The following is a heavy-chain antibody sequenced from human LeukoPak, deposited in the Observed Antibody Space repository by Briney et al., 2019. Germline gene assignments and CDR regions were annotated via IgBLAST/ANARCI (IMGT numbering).Heavy chain of an antibody. CDR1: GFTFSSYC. V-gene: IGHV3-30*18. CDR3: AKPPIDLYYYYGMDV. CDR2: ISYDGSNK. J-gene: IGHJ6*02. Sequence: GGSLRLSCAASGFTFSSYCMHWVRQAPGKGLEWVAVISYDGSNKYYADSVKGRFTISRDNSKNTLYLQMHSLRAEDTAVYYCAKPPIDLYYYYGMDVWGQGTTVTVSS.